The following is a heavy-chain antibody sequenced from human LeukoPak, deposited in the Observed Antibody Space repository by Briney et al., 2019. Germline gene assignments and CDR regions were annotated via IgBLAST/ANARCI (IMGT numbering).Heavy chain of an antibody. J-gene: IGHJ4*02. CDR1: GFSFSSFS. CDR3: AREGYYYDYGSGSYYNLGY. D-gene: IGHD3-10*01. CDR2: IKQDGGEK. Sequence: GGSLRLSCAASGFSFSSFSMTWVRQAPGKGLEWVANIKQDGGEKYYVDSVKGRFNISRDNAKNSLYLQMNSLRGEDTAVYYCAREGYYYDYGSGSYYNLGYWGQGTLVTVSS. V-gene: IGHV3-7*01.